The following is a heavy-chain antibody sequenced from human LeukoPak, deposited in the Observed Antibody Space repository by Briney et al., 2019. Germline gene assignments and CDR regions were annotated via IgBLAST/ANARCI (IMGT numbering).Heavy chain of an antibody. CDR2: IKSKTDGGTP. CDR3: VAVTILGSVNQ. J-gene: IGHJ4*01. D-gene: IGHD4-17*01. Sequence: GGSLRLSCEASGFTFSNAWMSWVRQAPGKGLEWVGRIKSKTDGGTPDYAAPVKGRFTISRDDSKNTLYLQMNSLKTEDTAVYYCVAVTILGSVNQWGHRTLVTVSS. V-gene: IGHV3-15*01. CDR1: GFTFSNAW.